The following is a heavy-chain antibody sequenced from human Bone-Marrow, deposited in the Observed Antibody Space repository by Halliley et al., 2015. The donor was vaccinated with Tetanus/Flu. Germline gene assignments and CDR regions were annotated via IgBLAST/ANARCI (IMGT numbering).Heavy chain of an antibody. CDR3: ARTSYSVYFFVY. CDR2: IYNGGRT. Sequence: QLVQSGGGLIQPGGSLRLSCAASGFTVSSSYMSWVRQAPGKGLGWVSVIYNGGRTYYTDSGKGRFTIYRDNSKNTLYLQMDSLRAVDTAVYYCARTSYSVYFFVYWAQGTLVTLSS. V-gene: IGHV3-53*01. J-gene: IGHJ4*02. CDR1: GFTVSSSY. D-gene: IGHD2-21*01.